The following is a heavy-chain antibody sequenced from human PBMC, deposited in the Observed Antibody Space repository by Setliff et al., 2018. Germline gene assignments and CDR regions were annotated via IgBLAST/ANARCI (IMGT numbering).Heavy chain of an antibody. CDR3: ALRTIYDSGTYYTSAFDY. V-gene: IGHV2-5*01. CDR1: GFSLSTTGVG. J-gene: IGHJ4*02. CDR2: IYWNDDK. Sequence: GSGPTLVNPPQTLTLTCTFSGFSLSTTGVGVGWIRQPPGKALEWLALIYWNDDKRYSPSLRSRLTITKDTSKNQVVLTMTNMDPVDTATYYCALRTIYDSGTYYTSAFDYWGQGTLVTVSS. D-gene: IGHD3-10*01.